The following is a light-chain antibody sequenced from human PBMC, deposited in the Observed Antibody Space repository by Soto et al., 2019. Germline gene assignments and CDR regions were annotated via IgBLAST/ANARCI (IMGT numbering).Light chain of an antibody. Sequence: QSALTQPPSASGSPGQSVTISCTGTSSDVGGYNYVSWYQQHPGKAPKLMSYEVNKRPSGVPDRFSGSKSGNTAFLTVSGLQAEDEADYYCSSYAGSNNFVVFGGGTKVTVL. V-gene: IGLV2-8*01. J-gene: IGLJ2*01. CDR1: SSDVGGYNY. CDR3: SSYAGSNNFVV. CDR2: EVN.